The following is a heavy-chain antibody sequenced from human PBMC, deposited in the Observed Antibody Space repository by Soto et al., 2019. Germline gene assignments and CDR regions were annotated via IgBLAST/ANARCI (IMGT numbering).Heavy chain of an antibody. J-gene: IGHJ4*02. Sequence: ASVKVSFKASGYTFTGYYMHWVRQAPGQGLEWMGWINPNSGGTNYAQKFQGWVTMTRDTSISTAYMELSRLRSDDTAVYYCARDQGGYSYGYWFLAAHRFDNWGQGTLVTVSS. V-gene: IGHV1-2*04. D-gene: IGHD5-18*01. CDR2: INPNSGGT. CDR3: ARDQGGYSYGYWFLAAHRFDN. CDR1: GYTFTGYY.